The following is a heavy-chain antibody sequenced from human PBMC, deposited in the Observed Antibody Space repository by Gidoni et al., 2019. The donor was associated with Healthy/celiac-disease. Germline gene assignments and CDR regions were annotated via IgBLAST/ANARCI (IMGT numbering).Heavy chain of an antibody. J-gene: IGHJ3*02. V-gene: IGHV3-23*01. D-gene: IGHD3-16*01. CDR3: AKDGGLPVGAFDI. CDR2: TSGSGGST. CDR1: GFTFSNYA. Sequence: EVQLLESGGGLVQPGGSLRLSCAASGFTFSNYAMSWVRQAPGKGLEWVSATSGSGGSTFYADSVKGRFTISRDNSKNTLYLQMHSLRAEDTAVYYCAKDGGLPVGAFDIWGQGTMVTVSS.